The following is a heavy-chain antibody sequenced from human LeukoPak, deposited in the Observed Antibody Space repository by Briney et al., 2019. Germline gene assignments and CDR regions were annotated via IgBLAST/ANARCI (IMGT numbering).Heavy chain of an antibody. Sequence: PGGSLRPSCVSSGFSFSNYAMSWVRQAPGKGLEWVAVISYDGSNKYYADSVKGRFTISRDNSKNTLYLQMNSLRAEDTAVYYCARVVWSGYYFDYWGQGTLVTVSS. CDR1: GFSFSNYA. CDR3: ARVVWSGYYFDY. D-gene: IGHD3-3*01. CDR2: ISYDGSNK. J-gene: IGHJ4*02. V-gene: IGHV3-30-3*01.